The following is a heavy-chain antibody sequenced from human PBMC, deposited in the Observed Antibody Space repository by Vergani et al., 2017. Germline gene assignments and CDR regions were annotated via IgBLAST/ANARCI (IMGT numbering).Heavy chain of an antibody. V-gene: IGHV2-5*01. CDR3: ARRNENTYSYYFDY. CDR2: IYWNDDK. D-gene: IGHD2-21*01. CDR1: GFSLSTSGVG. Sequence: QITLKESGPTLVKPTQTLTLTCTFSGFSLSTSGVGVGWIRQPPGKALEWLALIYWNDDKRYSPSLKSRLTITKDTSKNQVVLTMTNMDPVDTAMYYCARRNENTYSYYFDYWGQGTLVTVSS. J-gene: IGHJ4*02.